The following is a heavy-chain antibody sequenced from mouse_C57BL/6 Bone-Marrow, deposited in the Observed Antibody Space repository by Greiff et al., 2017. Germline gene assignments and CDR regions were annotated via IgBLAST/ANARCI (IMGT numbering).Heavy chain of an antibody. CDR2: INPSSGYT. CDR3: ARELGSDY. J-gene: IGHJ2*01. Sequence: VKLMESGAELARPGASVKMSCKASGYTFTSYTMHWVKQRPGQGLEWIGYINPSSGYTKYNQKFKDKATLTADKSSSTAYMQLSSLTSEDSAVYYCARELGSDYWGQGTTLTVSS. CDR1: GYTFTSYT. V-gene: IGHV1-4*01. D-gene: IGHD2-14*01.